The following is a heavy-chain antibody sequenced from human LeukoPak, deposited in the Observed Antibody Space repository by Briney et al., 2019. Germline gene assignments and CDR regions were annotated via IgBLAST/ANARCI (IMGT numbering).Heavy chain of an antibody. V-gene: IGHV4-39*07. CDR3: ARYYGSGSLNWFDP. D-gene: IGHD3-10*01. CDR2: IYYSGST. J-gene: IGHJ5*02. Sequence: SETLSLTCTVSGGSISSSSYYWGWIRQPPGKGLEWIGSIYYSGSTNYNPSLKSRVTISVDTSKNQFSLKLSSVTAADTAVYYCARYYGSGSLNWFDPWGQGTLVTVSS. CDR1: GGSISSSSYY.